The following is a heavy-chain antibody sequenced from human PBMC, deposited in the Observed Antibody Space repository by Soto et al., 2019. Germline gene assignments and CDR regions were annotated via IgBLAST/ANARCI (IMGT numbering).Heavy chain of an antibody. D-gene: IGHD3-16*01. CDR1: GFTFSSYG. Sequence: VGSLRLSCAASGFTFSSYGMHWVRQAPGKGLEWVAFIWHDGGNKFYAESVEGRFTISRDNSKNTLYLQMTSLSAEDTAMYYCARDGDVNTGFGKDYWGQGTLVTVSS. CDR3: ARDGDVNTGFGKDY. J-gene: IGHJ4*02. CDR2: IWHDGGNK. V-gene: IGHV3-33*01.